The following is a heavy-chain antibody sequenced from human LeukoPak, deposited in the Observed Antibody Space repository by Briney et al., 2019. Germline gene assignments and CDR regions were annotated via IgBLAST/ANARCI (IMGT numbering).Heavy chain of an antibody. CDR2: INPNSGGT. CDR3: AGGSWYYFDY. Sequence: ASVKVSCKAAGYTFTRYYMHWVRQAPGRGLEWMGWINPNSGGTNYAQKLQGRLTIARDTSIRTAYMELSRLRSDDTAVYCCAGGSWYYFDYWGQGTLVTVSS. J-gene: IGHJ4*02. CDR1: GYTFTRYY. D-gene: IGHD6-13*01. V-gene: IGHV1-2*02.